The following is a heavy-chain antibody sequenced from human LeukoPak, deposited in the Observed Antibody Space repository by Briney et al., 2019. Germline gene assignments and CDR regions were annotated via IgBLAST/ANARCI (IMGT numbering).Heavy chain of an antibody. D-gene: IGHD3-10*01. CDR3: ARVNSGSYYAGVGY. CDR1: GFTFDDYG. J-gene: IGHJ4*02. V-gene: IGHV3-20*04. Sequence: PGGSLRLSCAASGFTFDDYGMSWVRQAPRKGLEWVSAINWNGGSTDYADSVKGRFTISRDNAKNSLYLQMNSLRAEDTAFYYCARVNSGSYYAGVGYWGQGTLVTVSS. CDR2: INWNGGST.